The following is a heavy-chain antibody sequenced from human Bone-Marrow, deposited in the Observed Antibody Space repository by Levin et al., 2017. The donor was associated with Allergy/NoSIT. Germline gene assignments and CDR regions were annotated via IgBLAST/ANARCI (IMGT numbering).Heavy chain of an antibody. CDR3: ARVPIISGSPTSNSYYYGLDV. Sequence: WASVKVSCKASGYTFTGYYMHWVRQAPGQGLEWMGWINPNSGAAKYQQKFQGRVTMTRDTSITTAYMELSRLRSNDTAVYFCARVPIISGSPTSNSYYYGLDVWGQGTTVTVSS. J-gene: IGHJ6*02. CDR2: INPNSGAA. V-gene: IGHV1-2*02. D-gene: IGHD1-26*01. CDR1: GYTFTGYY.